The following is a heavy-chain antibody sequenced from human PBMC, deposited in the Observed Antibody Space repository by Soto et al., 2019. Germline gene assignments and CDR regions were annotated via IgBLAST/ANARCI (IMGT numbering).Heavy chain of an antibody. CDR2: IYYSGST. D-gene: IGHD3-10*01. V-gene: IGHV4-31*03. Sequence: SETLSLTCTVSGGSISSGGYYWSWIRQHPGKGLEWIGYIYYSGSTYYNPSLKSRVTISVDTSKNQFSLKLSSVTAADTAVFYFARGRGVRGVIQNSNYFDYWGQGTLVTVSS. CDR1: GGSISSGGYY. CDR3: ARGRGVRGVIQNSNYFDY. J-gene: IGHJ4*02.